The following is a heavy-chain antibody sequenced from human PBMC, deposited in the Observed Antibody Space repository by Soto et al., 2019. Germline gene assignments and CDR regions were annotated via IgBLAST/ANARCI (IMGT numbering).Heavy chain of an antibody. J-gene: IGHJ6*02. CDR2: IRSKPNNYAT. Sequence: RPLRISGAASAFTFSGSAVPWVRQASGKGLEWVGRIRSKPNNYATAYSASEKGRLTNPRDDSKKKAYLQMNSLQTDDTAGYYCTLLVGATKDYSYFYGMDVWGQGTMITVSS. CDR3: TLLVGATKDYSYFYGMDV. V-gene: IGHV3-73*01. D-gene: IGHD1-26*01. CDR1: AFTFSGSA.